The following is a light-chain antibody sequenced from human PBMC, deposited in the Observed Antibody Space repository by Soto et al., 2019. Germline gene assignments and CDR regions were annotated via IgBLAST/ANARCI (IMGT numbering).Light chain of an antibody. Sequence: QSVLTQPRSASGTPGQRVTISCSGSSSNIGSNTVNWYQQLPGTAPKLLISNNNQRPSGVPDRFSGSKSGTSASLAISGLQSEDEADYYCQSYDSSLSGSLFGGGTKLTVL. CDR2: NNN. CDR1: SSNIGSNT. V-gene: IGLV1-44*01. J-gene: IGLJ2*01. CDR3: QSYDSSLSGSL.